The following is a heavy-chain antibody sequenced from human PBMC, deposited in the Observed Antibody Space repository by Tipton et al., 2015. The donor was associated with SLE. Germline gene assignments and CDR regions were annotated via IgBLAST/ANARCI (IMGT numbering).Heavy chain of an antibody. Sequence: TLSLTCTVSGGSISSSSYYWGWIRQPPGKGLEWIGSIYYSGSTYYNPSLKSRVTISVDTSKNQFSLKLSSVTAADTAVYYCARQDSSNTSDDAFDIWGQGTMVTVSS. CDR1: GGSISSSSYY. CDR2: IYYSGST. V-gene: IGHV4-39*01. CDR3: ARQDSSNTSDDAFDI. J-gene: IGHJ3*02. D-gene: IGHD2-2*01.